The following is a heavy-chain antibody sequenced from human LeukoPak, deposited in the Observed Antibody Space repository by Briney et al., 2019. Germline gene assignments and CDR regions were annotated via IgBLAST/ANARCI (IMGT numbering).Heavy chain of an antibody. J-gene: IGHJ3*01. V-gene: IGHV3-30*04. CDR3: VRDGMAGTPNAFDV. CDR2: VLNDGSDK. Sequence: PGGSLRLSCEASGFTFRTYTMDWVRQAPGKGLEWVALVLNDGSDKNYADSVKGRFTISRDNSRNTVLLQMNSLRPEDTAVYYCVRDGMAGTPNAFDVWGQGTMVTVSS. D-gene: IGHD6-19*01. CDR1: GFTFRTYT.